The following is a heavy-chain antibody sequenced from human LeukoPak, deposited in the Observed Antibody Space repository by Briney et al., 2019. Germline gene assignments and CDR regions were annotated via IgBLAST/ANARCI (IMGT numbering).Heavy chain of an antibody. CDR3: ARSPLRYFDFDY. CDR2: INSDGSST. V-gene: IGHV3-74*01. CDR1: GFTFSSYW. Sequence: PGGSLRLSCAASGFTFSSYWMHWVRQALGKGLVWVSRINSDGSSTSYADSVKGRFTISRDNAKNTLYLQMNSLRAEDTAVYYCARSPLRYFDFDYWGQGTLVTVSS. D-gene: IGHD3-9*01. J-gene: IGHJ4*02.